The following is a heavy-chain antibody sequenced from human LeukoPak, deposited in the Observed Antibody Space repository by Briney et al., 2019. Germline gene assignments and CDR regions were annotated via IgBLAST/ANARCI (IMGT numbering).Heavy chain of an antibody. CDR2: INPSGGST. D-gene: IGHD5-18*01. CDR1: GYTFTSYY. CDR3: ARYSYGPYWYFDL. Sequence: ASVKVSCKASGYTFTSYYMHWLRQAPGQGLEWMGIINPSGGSTSYAQKFQGRVTMTSNTSISTAYMELSSLRSEDTAVYYCARYSYGPYWYFDLWGRGTLVTVSS. V-gene: IGHV1-46*01. J-gene: IGHJ2*01.